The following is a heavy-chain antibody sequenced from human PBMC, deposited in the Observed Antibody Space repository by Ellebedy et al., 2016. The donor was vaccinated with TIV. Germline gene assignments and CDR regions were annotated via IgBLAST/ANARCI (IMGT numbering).Heavy chain of an antibody. CDR1: GFTVSTYF. V-gene: IGHV3-23*01. Sequence: GESLKISCAASGFTVSTYFMNWVRQTPGKGLEWVSTVSGNGDNTDYADSVKGRFTISRDNTKKMLYLQVRSLRAEDTAVYYCARRGYNYEYEFAHWGQGTLVTVSS. CDR3: ARRGYNYEYEFAH. D-gene: IGHD5-18*01. CDR2: VSGNGDNT. J-gene: IGHJ4*02.